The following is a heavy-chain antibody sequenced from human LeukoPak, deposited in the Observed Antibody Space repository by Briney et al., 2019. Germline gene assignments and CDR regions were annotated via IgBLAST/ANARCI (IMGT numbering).Heavy chain of an antibody. CDR3: ARDILEEWLFRENWFDP. D-gene: IGHD3-3*01. Sequence: ASVKVSCKASGYTFTSYGISWVRQAPGQGLEWMGWISAYNGNTNYAQKLQGRVTMTTDTSTSTAYMELRSLRSDDTAVYYCARDILEEWLFRENWFDPWGQGTLVTVSS. J-gene: IGHJ5*02. V-gene: IGHV1-18*01. CDR1: GYTFTSYG. CDR2: ISAYNGNT.